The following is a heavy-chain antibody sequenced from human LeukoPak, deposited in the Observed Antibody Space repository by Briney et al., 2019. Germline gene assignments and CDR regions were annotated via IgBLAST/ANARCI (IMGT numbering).Heavy chain of an antibody. V-gene: IGHV4-59*08. J-gene: IGHJ4*02. CDR3: ARTATVVTYYYDSSGYYFDY. CDR2: IYYSGST. Sequence: SETLSLTYTVSGGSISSYYWSWIRQPPGKGLEWIGYIYYSGSTNYNPSLKSRVTISVDTSKNRFSLKLSSVTAADTAVYYCARTATVVTYYYDSSGYYFDYWGQGTLVTVSS. D-gene: IGHD3-22*01. CDR1: GGSISSYY.